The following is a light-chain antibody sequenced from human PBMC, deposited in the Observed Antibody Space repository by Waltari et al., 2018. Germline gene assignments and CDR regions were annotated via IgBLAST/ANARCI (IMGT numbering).Light chain of an antibody. CDR2: DAS. CDR3: QPTNGFPLT. V-gene: IGKV1-12*01. Sequence: DIQMTQSPSSVSASVGDRITITCRACLAMSTWLAWYQQKPGKAPKLLIYDASKLKSGVPSRFSGSGSGTDFTLTISSLQPEDFATYYCQPTNGFPLTFGGGTKVEIK. CDR1: LAMSTW. J-gene: IGKJ4*01.